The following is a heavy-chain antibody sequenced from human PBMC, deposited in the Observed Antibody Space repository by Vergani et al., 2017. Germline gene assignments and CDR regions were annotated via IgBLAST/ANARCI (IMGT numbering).Heavy chain of an antibody. CDR1: GFTFSSYA. CDR3: AKDGANYDILTGSYMDV. J-gene: IGHJ6*03. Sequence: EVQLLESGGGLVQPGGSLRLSCAASGFTFSSYAMSWVRQAPGKGLEWVSAISGSGGSTYYADSVKGRFTISRDNSKNTLYLQMNSLRAEHTAVYYCAKDGANYDILTGSYMDVWGKGTTVTVSS. CDR2: ISGSGGST. V-gene: IGHV3-23*01. D-gene: IGHD3-9*01.